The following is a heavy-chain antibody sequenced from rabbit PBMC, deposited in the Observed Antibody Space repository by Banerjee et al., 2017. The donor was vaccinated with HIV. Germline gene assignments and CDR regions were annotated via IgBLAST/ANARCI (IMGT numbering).Heavy chain of an antibody. CDR1: GFSFSFNHY. D-gene: IGHD8-1*01. V-gene: IGHV1S45*01. CDR2: IDSGSSGFT. CDR3: ARDTGSSFSTYGMDL. J-gene: IGHJ6*01. Sequence: QEQLVESGGGLVQPEGSLTLTCTASGFSFSFNHYMCWVRQAPGKGPEWIACIDSGSSGFTYFADWAKGRFIISKTSSTTVTLQMTSLTVADTATYFCARDTGSSFSTYGMDLWGQGTLVTVS.